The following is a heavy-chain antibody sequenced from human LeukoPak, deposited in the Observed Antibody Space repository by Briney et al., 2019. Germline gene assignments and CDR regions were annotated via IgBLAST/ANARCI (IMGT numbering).Heavy chain of an antibody. CDR3: ARDNPVPYFAY. CDR1: RFTLSNYE. V-gene: IGHV3-48*03. J-gene: IGHJ4*02. CDR2: ISSVGSTI. D-gene: IGHD1-14*01. Sequence: GSLRPSCAASRFTLSNYEMNWVRQAPRQGLEWLSYISSVGSTIYYADSVRGRFTISRDNAKNSLYLQMNSLRAEDTAIYYCARDNPVPYFAYWGQGTLVTVSS.